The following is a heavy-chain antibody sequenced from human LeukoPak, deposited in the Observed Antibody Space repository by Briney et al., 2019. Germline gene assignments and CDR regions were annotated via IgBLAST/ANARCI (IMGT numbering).Heavy chain of an antibody. D-gene: IGHD7-27*01. J-gene: IGHJ4*02. CDR1: GFTFSSYG. V-gene: IGHV3-30*02. CDR2: IRYDGSNK. CDR3: AKAGAAGEPYYFDY. Sequence: GGSLRLSCAASGFTFSSYGMHWVRQAPGKGLEWVAFIRYDGSNKYYADSVKGRFTISRDNAKNSLYLQMNSLRAEDTALYYCAKAGAAGEPYYFDYWGQGTLVTVSS.